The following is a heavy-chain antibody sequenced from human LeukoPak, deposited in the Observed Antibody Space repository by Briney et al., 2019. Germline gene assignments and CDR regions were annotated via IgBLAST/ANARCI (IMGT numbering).Heavy chain of an antibody. CDR1: AGSFSGYY. V-gene: IGHV4-34*01. CDR2: INHSGST. CDR3: ARHVYYDSSGYFDY. Sequence: SETLSLTCAVYAGSFSGYYWSWIRQPPGKGLEWIGEINHSGSTNYNPSLKSRVTISVDTSKNQFSLKLSSVTAADTAVYYCARHVYYDSSGYFDYWGQGTLVTVSS. D-gene: IGHD3-22*01. J-gene: IGHJ4*02.